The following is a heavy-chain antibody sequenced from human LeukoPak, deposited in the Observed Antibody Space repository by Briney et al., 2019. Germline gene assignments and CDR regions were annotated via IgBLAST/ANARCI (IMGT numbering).Heavy chain of an antibody. J-gene: IGHJ5*02. V-gene: IGHV4-59*05. CDR3: ARDPGSSNTALTAGFDP. Sequence: SETLSLTCTVSDGSISTYFWNWIRQPPGKGLEWIGSIYYSGSTYYNPSLKSRVTISVDTSKNQFSLKLSSVTPEDTAVYYCARDPGSSNTALTAGFDPWGQGTLVTVSS. D-gene: IGHD5-18*01. CDR1: DGSISTYF. CDR2: IYYSGST.